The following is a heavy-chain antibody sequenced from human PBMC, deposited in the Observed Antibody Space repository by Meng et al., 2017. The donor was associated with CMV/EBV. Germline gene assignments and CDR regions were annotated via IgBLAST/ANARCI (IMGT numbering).Heavy chain of an antibody. D-gene: IGHD6-13*01. CDR3: ARGRGSWYFVDY. CDR1: GGSFSGYY. J-gene: IGHJ4*02. Sequence: QAQLQQWGAGLLKPSETLSLTCAVYGGSFSGYYWSWIRQPPGKGLEWIGEINHSGSTNYNPSLKSRVTISVDTSKNQFSLKLSSVTAADTAVYYCARGRGSWYFVDYWGQGTLVTVSS. CDR2: INHSGST. V-gene: IGHV4-34*01.